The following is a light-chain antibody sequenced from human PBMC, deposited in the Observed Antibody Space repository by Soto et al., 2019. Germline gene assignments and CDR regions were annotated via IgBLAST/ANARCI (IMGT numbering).Light chain of an antibody. CDR2: EVS. J-gene: IGLJ1*01. CDR3: CSYAGSSTWV. V-gene: IGLV2-23*02. Sequence: QSVLTQPASVSGSPGQSITISCTGTSTDVGSYIYVSWYQQHPGKAPKLMIYEVSNRPSGVSNRFSGSKSGNTASLTISGLQAEDEADYYCCSYAGSSTWVFGTGTKVTVL. CDR1: STDVGSYIY.